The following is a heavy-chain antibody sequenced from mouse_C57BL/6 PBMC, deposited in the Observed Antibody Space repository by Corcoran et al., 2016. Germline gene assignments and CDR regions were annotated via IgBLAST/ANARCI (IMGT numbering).Heavy chain of an antibody. Sequence: QVQLQQSGAELVKPGASVKISCKASGYAFSSYWMNWVKQRPGKGLEWIGQIYPGDGDTNYNGKFKGKATLTADKSSSTAYMQLSSLTSEDSAVYFCARRDGYYGDYYAIDYWGQGTSVTVSS. D-gene: IGHD2-3*01. V-gene: IGHV1-80*01. CDR3: ARRDGYYGDYYAIDY. CDR2: IYPGDGDT. CDR1: GYAFSSYW. J-gene: IGHJ4*01.